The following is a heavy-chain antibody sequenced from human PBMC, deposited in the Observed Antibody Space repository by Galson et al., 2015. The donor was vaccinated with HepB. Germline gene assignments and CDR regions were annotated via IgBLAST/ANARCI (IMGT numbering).Heavy chain of an antibody. J-gene: IGHJ4*02. CDR2: ISSSSSYI. Sequence: SLRLSCAASGFTFSSYSMNWVRQAPGKGLEWVSSISSSSSYIYYADSVKGRFTISRDNAKNSLYLQMNSLRAEDTAVYYCAREGVEYNMLDYWGQGTLVTVSS. CDR1: GFTFSSYS. D-gene: IGHD1-14*01. CDR3: AREGVEYNMLDY. V-gene: IGHV3-21*01.